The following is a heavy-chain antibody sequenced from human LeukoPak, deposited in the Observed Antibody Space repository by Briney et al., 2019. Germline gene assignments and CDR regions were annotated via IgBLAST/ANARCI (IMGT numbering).Heavy chain of an antibody. J-gene: IGHJ6*02. Sequence: GASVKVSCKASGYTFTSYDINWVRQATGQGLEWMGWMNPNSGNTGYAQKFQGRVTMTRNTSISTAYMELSSLRSEDTAVYYCARNDFWSGYYPLYYYYGMDVWGQGTTVTASS. D-gene: IGHD3-3*01. CDR2: MNPNSGNT. CDR1: GYTFTSYD. V-gene: IGHV1-8*01. CDR3: ARNDFWSGYYPLYYYYGMDV.